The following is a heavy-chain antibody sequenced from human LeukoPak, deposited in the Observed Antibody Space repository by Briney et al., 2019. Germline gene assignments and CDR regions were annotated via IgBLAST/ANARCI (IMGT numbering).Heavy chain of an antibody. CDR2: ISGSGGST. Sequence: GGSLRLSCAASGFTFSSYGMSWVRQAPGKGLEWVSAISGSGGSTYYADSVKGRFTISRDNSKNTVDLLMNSLRVEDTAVYYCAKRLGHSGPGSYALDYWGQGILVTVSS. CDR3: AKRLGHSGPGSYALDY. CDR1: GFTFSSYG. V-gene: IGHV3-23*01. J-gene: IGHJ4*02. D-gene: IGHD3-10*01.